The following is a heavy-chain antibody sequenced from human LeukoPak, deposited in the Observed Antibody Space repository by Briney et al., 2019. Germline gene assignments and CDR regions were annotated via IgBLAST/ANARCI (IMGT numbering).Heavy chain of an antibody. D-gene: IGHD2-2*01. V-gene: IGHV3-48*01. Sequence: GGSLRLSCAASGFTFGTYSMNWVRQAPGKGLEWVSYISSTGSAIFYADSVKGRFTISRDNAKNSLYLQMNSLRAEDTAVYYCAKYCSTTTCYDVDVWGKGTTVTVSS. J-gene: IGHJ6*04. CDR1: GFTFGTYS. CDR2: ISSTGSAI. CDR3: AKYCSTTTCYDVDV.